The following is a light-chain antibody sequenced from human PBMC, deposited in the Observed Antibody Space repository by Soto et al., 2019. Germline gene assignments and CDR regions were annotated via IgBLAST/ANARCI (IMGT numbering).Light chain of an antibody. J-gene: IGKJ4*01. V-gene: IGKV3-11*01. CDR3: QQRSNWPST. CDR2: DAS. Sequence: EIVLTQSPATLSLSPGDRATLSCGASQSVSGYLAWYQQKPGQAPRLLMYDASNRATGIPARFSGSGSGTDFTLTISSLEPEDFALDYCQQRSNWPSTFGGGTKVEIK. CDR1: QSVSGY.